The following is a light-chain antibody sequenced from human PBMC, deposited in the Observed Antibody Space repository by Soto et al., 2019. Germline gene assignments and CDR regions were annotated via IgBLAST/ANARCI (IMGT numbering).Light chain of an antibody. J-gene: IGLJ1*01. CDR1: GSDVGGYNY. V-gene: IGLV2-14*01. Sequence: SALPQPASVSGSPGQSITISCTGTGSDVGGYNYVSWYQQHPGKAPKLMIYDVTNRPSGVSNRFSGSKSGNTASLTISGLQAEDEADYYCSSYTSSYTYVFGTGTKVTVL. CDR3: SSYTSSYTYV. CDR2: DVT.